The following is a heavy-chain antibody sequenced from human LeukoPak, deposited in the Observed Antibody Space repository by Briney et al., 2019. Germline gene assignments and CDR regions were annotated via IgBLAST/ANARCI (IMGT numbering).Heavy chain of an antibody. V-gene: IGHV3-30-3*01. CDR1: GFTFSSYA. J-gene: IGHJ4*02. D-gene: IGHD2-2*01. CDR3: ARDLWAVGYCSSTSCYHNY. CDR2: ISYDGSNK. Sequence: GGSLRLSCAASGFTFSSYAMHWVRQAPGKGLEWVAVISYDGSNKYYADSVKGRFTISRDNSKSTLYLQMNSLRAEDTAVYYCARDLWAVGYCSSTSCYHNYWGQGTLVTVSS.